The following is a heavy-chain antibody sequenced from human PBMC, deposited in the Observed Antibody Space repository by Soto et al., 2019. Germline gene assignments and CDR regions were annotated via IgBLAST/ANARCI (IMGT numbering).Heavy chain of an antibody. CDR1: GFTFSSYA. D-gene: IGHD6-13*01. CDR2: ISASGAST. Sequence: GGSLRLSCAASGFTFSSYAMTWVRQAPGKGLEWVSTISASGASTYYGDSVKGRFTISRDNSENTLFLQMNSLRAEDTAAYYCASETSSSGYIKVYYCGMDVWGKGTTV. CDR3: ASETSSSGYIKVYYCGMDV. V-gene: IGHV3-23*01. J-gene: IGHJ6*04.